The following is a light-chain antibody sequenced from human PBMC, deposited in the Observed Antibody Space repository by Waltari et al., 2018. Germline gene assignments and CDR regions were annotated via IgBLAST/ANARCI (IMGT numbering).Light chain of an antibody. CDR2: KDN. V-gene: IGLV3-25*03. CDR3: QSADSSGPSVV. J-gene: IGLJ2*01. CDR1: LVEKQY. Sequence: SYELTQPSSMSVSPGQTARITCSGTLVEKQYGYLYQQKPGQAPILVIFKDNERPSGIPERFSGSSSGTTVTLTISGVQAEDEADYYCQSADSSGPSVVFGGGTKLT.